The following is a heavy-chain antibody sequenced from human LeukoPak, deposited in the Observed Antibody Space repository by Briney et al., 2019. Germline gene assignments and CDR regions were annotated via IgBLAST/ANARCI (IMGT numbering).Heavy chain of an antibody. CDR2: ISYDGSNK. CDR3: ARDALSPAYYFDY. Sequence: PGGSLRLSCAASGFTFSSYAMHWVRQAPGKGLEWVAVISYDGSNKYYADSVKGRFTISRDNSKNTLYLQMNSLRAEDTAVYYCARDALSPAYYFDYWGQGTLVTVSS. CDR1: GFTFSSYA. J-gene: IGHJ4*02. V-gene: IGHV3-30*04. D-gene: IGHD2-2*01.